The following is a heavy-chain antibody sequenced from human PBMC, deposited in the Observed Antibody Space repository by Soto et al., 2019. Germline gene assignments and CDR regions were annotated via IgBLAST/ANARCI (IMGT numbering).Heavy chain of an antibody. J-gene: IGHJ4*02. CDR2: LNPNSGDT. V-gene: IGHV1-8*01. D-gene: IGHD6-19*01. Sequence: GASVKVSCKASGYTFSSYDINWVRQATGQGLEWMGWLNPNSGDTGYAQKFQGRVTLTGNTSINTAYIELSSLTSDDTAVYYCATSGGGWYLYWGQGTLVTVSS. CDR1: GYTFSSYD. CDR3: ATSGGGWYLY.